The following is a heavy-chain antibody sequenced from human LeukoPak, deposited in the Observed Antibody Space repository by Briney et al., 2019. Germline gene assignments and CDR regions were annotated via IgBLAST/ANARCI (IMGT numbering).Heavy chain of an antibody. Sequence: ASVKVSCKASGYTFTMYYIHWVRQAPGQGLEWMGMINPSDGATTYAQRFQGRVTMTRDMSTTTVYMDLRSLRSEDTAVYYCARDRRGIVGASGGGTTPYYFDYWGQGTLVTVSS. V-gene: IGHV1-46*01. J-gene: IGHJ4*02. CDR1: GYTFTMYY. CDR2: INPSDGAT. CDR3: ARDRRGIVGASGGGTTPYYFDY. D-gene: IGHD1-26*01.